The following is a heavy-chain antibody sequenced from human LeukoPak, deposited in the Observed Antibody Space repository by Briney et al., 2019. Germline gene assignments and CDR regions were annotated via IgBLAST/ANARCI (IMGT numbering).Heavy chain of an antibody. D-gene: IGHD2-21*01. CDR3: ARHCGGDCYFY. Sequence: SQTLSLTCTVSGGSISSGDYYWSWIRQPPGKGLEWIGSIYYSGSTYYNPSLKSRVTISVDTSKNQFSLRLSSVTAADTGVYYCARHCGGDCYFYWGQGTLVTVSS. V-gene: IGHV4-39*01. J-gene: IGHJ4*02. CDR2: IYYSGST. CDR1: GGSISSGDYY.